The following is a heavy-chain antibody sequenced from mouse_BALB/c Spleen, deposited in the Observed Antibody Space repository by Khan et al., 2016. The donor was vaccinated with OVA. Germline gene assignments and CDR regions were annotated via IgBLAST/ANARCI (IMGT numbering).Heavy chain of an antibody. CDR3: ARVYGGDFDY. V-gene: IGHV3-2*02. CDR1: GYSITSDYA. Sequence: VQLKESGPGLVKPSQSLSLTCTVTGYSITSDYAWNWIRQFPGNKLEWMGYISYSGNTNYNPSLQSRISITRDTSENQFFLQLNSVTTEDTATYYCARVYGGDFDYWGQGTTLTVSS. J-gene: IGHJ2*01. CDR2: ISYSGNT. D-gene: IGHD1-1*01.